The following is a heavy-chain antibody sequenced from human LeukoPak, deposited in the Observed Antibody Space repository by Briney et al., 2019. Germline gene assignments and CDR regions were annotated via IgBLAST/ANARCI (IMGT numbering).Heavy chain of an antibody. Sequence: SVKVSCKASGGTFSSYAISWVRQAPGQGLEWMGRISPIFGTANYAQKFQGRVTITTHESTSTAYMELSSLRSEDTAVYSYAREVGARFGELLYGAFDIWGQGTMVTVSS. CDR2: ISPIFGTA. CDR3: AREVGARFGELLYGAFDI. CDR1: GGTFSSYA. D-gene: IGHD3-10*01. V-gene: IGHV1-69*05. J-gene: IGHJ3*02.